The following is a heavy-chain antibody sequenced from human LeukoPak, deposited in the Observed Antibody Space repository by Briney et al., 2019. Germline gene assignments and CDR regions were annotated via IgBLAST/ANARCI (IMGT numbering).Heavy chain of an antibody. J-gene: IGHJ4*02. CDR1: GGSISSGSYY. CDR3: ARSEGSSGWYVDDY. CDR2: IYTSGST. Sequence: SETLSLTCTVSGGSISSGSYYWRWIRQPAGKGLEWIGRIYTSGSTNYNPSLKSRVTISVDTSKNQFSLKLSSVTAADTAVYYCARSEGSSGWYVDDYWGQGTLVTVSS. D-gene: IGHD6-19*01. V-gene: IGHV4-61*02.